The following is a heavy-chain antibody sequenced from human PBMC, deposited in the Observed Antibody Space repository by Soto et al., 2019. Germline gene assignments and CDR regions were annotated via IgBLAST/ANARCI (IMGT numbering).Heavy chain of an antibody. J-gene: IGHJ5*02. D-gene: IGHD3-10*01. CDR2: IYYSGST. CDR1: GGSISSYY. CDR3: ARGRGYYGSGSYYSFGVWFDP. Sequence: SETLSLTCTVSGGSISSYYWSWIRQPPGKGLEWFGYIYYSGSTNYNPSLKSRVTISVDTSKNQFSLKLSSVTAADTAVYYCARGRGYYGSGSYYSFGVWFDPWGQGTLVTVSS. V-gene: IGHV4-59*01.